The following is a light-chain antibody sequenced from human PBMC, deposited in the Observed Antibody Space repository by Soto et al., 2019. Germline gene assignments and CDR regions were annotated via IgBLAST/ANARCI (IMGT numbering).Light chain of an antibody. CDR2: DAP. V-gene: IGKV1-5*01. CDR3: QQYNTYPWT. CDR1: QSISSW. Sequence: DIQMTQSPATLSASVGDRVTITCRASQSISSWLAWYQQKPGKVPKLLIDDAPSLESGVPSRFSSSESGTEFTLTISSLQPDDFATYYCQQYNTYPWTFGHGTKVQIK. J-gene: IGKJ1*01.